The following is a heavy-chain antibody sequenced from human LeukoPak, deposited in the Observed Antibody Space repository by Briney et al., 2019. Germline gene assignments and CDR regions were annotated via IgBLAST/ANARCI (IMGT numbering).Heavy chain of an antibody. J-gene: IGHJ4*02. CDR1: GYTFTGYY. Sequence: ASVKVSCKASGYTFTGYYMHWVRQAPGQGLEWMGWINPNSGGTNYAQKFQGRAAMTRDTSISTAYMELSRLRSDDTAVYYCARGPFNVYDYVWGSYRPYFDYWGQGTLVTVSS. CDR3: ARGPFNVYDYVWGSYRPYFDY. D-gene: IGHD3-16*02. V-gene: IGHV1-2*02. CDR2: INPNSGGT.